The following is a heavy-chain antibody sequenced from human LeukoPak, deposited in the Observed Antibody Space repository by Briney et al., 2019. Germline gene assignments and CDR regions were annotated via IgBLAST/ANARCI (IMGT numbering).Heavy chain of an antibody. CDR1: GGSISGYY. V-gene: IGHV4-59*01. J-gene: IGHJ4*02. CDR2: ISYSGST. D-gene: IGHD6-19*01. CDR3: ARDGRAGSLFAY. Sequence: SETLSLTCTVSGGSISGYYWSWIRQPPGKGLEWVGYISYSGSTNYNPSLKSRVTISVATSKNQFSLKLSSVTAADTAIYYCARDGRAGSLFAYWGQGTLVTVSS.